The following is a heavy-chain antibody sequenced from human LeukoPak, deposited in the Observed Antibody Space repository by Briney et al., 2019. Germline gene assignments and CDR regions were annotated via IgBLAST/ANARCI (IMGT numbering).Heavy chain of an antibody. J-gene: IGHJ6*03. CDR1: GFTFSSYG. D-gene: IGHD4-17*01. CDR3: AKTTVTRPRYMDV. CDR2: ISGSGGST. V-gene: IGHV3-23*01. Sequence: PGGSLRLSCAASGFTFSSYGMTWVRQAPGKGLEWVSSISGSGGSTYYADSVKGRFTISRDNSKNTLYLQMNSLRAEDTAVYYCAKTTVTRPRYMDVWGKGTTVTVSS.